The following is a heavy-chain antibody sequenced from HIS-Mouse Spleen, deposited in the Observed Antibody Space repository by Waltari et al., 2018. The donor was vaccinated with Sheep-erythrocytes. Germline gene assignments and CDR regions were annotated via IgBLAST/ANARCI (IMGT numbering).Heavy chain of an antibody. CDR2: IYYSGST. V-gene: IGHV4-59*01. CDR3: ARSGDSSGYDFWSGYYTPDAFDI. J-gene: IGHJ3*02. CDR1: GGSISSYY. Sequence: QVQLQESGPGLVKPSETLSLTCTVSGGSISSYYWSWIRQPPGKGLEWIGYIYYSGSTNSHHSLKSRVTISVDTSKNQFSLKLSSVTAADTAVYYCARSGDSSGYDFWSGYYTPDAFDIWGQGTMVTVSS. D-gene: IGHD3-3*01.